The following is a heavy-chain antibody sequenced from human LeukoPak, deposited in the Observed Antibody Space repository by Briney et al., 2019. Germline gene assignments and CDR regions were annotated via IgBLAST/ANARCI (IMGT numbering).Heavy chain of an antibody. CDR3: AKLPTIYSSSSTY. CDR1: GFTLSSYA. J-gene: IGHJ4*02. Sequence: GGSLRLSCAASGFTLSSYAMNWVRQAPRQGLEWVSSISGSGGSTYYADSVKGRFTISRDNSKNTLYLQMTSLTAEDTAVYYCAKLPTIYSSSSTYWGQGTLVTVSS. V-gene: IGHV3-23*01. CDR2: ISGSGGST. D-gene: IGHD6-6*01.